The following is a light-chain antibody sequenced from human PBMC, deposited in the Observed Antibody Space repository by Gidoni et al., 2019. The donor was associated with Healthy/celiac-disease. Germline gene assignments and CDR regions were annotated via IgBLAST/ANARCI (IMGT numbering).Light chain of an antibody. CDR3: QQYNSYPLT. J-gene: IGKJ4*01. CDR2: KAS. V-gene: IGKV1-5*03. Sequence: DIQMTQSPSTLSASVGDRVTITCRARQSISSWLAWYQQKPGKAPKLLIYKASSLESGVPSRFSGSGSGTEFTLTISSLQPDDFATYCCQQYNSYPLTFGGGTKVEIK. CDR1: QSISSW.